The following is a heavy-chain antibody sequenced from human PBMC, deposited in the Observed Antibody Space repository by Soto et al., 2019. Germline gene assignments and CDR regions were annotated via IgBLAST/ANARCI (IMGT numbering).Heavy chain of an antibody. CDR2: ISAYNGNT. J-gene: IGHJ3*02. V-gene: IGHV1-18*01. CDR3: ARDPSYCSGGSCYSDDAFDI. Sequence: ASVKVSCKASGYTFTSYGISWVRQAPGQGLEWMGWISAYNGNTNYAQKLQGRVTMTTDTSTSTAYMELRSLRSDDTAVYYCARDPSYCSGGSCYSDDAFDIWGQGTMVTVSS. CDR1: GYTFTSYG. D-gene: IGHD2-15*01.